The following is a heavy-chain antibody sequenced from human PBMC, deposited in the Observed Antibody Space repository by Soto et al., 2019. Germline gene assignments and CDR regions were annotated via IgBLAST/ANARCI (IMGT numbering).Heavy chain of an antibody. CDR1: GGSVSSGSYY. CDR3: ARDYRFGELGVEYYYYGMDV. J-gene: IGHJ6*02. Sequence: QVQLQESGPGLVKPSETLSLTCTVSGGSVSSGSYYWSWIRQPPGKGLEWIGYIYYSGSTNYNPSHKSRVTISVDTSKNQFSLKLSSVTAADTAVYYCARDYRFGELGVEYYYYGMDVWGQGTTVTVSS. CDR2: IYYSGST. V-gene: IGHV4-61*01. D-gene: IGHD3-10*01.